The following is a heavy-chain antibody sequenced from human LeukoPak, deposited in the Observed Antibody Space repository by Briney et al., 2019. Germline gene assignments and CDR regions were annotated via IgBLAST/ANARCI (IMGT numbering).Heavy chain of an antibody. CDR2: VYYSGTT. CDR1: GGFINNYY. V-gene: IGHV4-59*08. J-gene: IGHJ4*02. D-gene: IGHD2/OR15-2a*01. CDR3: ARLSTIFDY. Sequence: SETLSLTCTVSGGFINNYYWSWIRRPPGKGLEWIGYVYYSGTTNYHPSLKSRVTISVDTSKNQFSLKLSSVTAADTAVYYCARLSTIFDYWGQGTLVTVSS.